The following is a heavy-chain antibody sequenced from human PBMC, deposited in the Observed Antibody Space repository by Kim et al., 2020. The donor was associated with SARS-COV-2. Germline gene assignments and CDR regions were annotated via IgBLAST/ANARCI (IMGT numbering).Heavy chain of an antibody. CDR1: GGSISGHY. V-gene: IGHV4-59*11. CDR2: IYSSGYT. J-gene: IGHJ6*02. CDR3: ARGHHGLDV. Sequence: ETLSLTCIVSGGSISGHYGTWIRQPPGKGLEWIGHIYSSGYTDYNPSLNSRLTISVDTSKNQFSLKLNSLTTADTAVYYCARGHHGLDVWGQGTTVTV.